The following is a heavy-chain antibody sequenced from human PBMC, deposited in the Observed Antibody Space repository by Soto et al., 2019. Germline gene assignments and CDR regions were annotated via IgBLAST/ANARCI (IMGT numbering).Heavy chain of an antibody. J-gene: IGHJ4*02. V-gene: IGHV4-39*01. D-gene: IGHD2-15*01. CDR2: IYYSGST. CDR3: ARHGWDIVVVVAARLPYYFDY. CDR1: GGSISSSSYY. Sequence: QLQLQESGPGLVKPSETLSLTCTVSGGSISSSSYYWGWIRQPPGKGLEWIGSIYYSGSTYYNPSLKSRVTLSVDTSNNQFSLKLSSVTAADTAVYYCARHGWDIVVVVAARLPYYFDYWGQGTLVTVSS.